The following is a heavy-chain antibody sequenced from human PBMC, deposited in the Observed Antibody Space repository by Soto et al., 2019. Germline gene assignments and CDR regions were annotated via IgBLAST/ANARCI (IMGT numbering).Heavy chain of an antibody. CDR3: ARDRDSRTYYYDSSGYYHYYYYGMDV. J-gene: IGHJ6*02. V-gene: IGHV1-46*01. Sequence: ASVKVSCKASGYTFTSYYMHWVRQAPGQGLEWMGIINPSGGSTSYAQKFQGRVTMTRDTSTSTVYMELSSLRSEDTAVYYCARDRDSRTYYYDSSGYYHYYYYGMDVCGQGTTLTVSS. D-gene: IGHD3-22*01. CDR2: INPSGGST. CDR1: GYTFTSYY.